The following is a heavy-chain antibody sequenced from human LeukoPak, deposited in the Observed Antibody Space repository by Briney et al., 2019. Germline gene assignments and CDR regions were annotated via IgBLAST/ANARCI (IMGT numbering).Heavy chain of an antibody. D-gene: IGHD3-10*01. CDR3: ARTPSRSGSPFDY. J-gene: IGHJ4*02. CDR1: GGSISGYH. V-gene: IGHV4-59*01. CDR2: IYYSGSS. Sequence: PSETLSLTCNVSGGSISGYHWSWIRQPPGKGLEWLGYIYYSGSSNYNPSLKSRVTISADTSKNQFSLKLSSVTAADTPVYYCARTPSRSGSPFDYWGQGTLVTVSS.